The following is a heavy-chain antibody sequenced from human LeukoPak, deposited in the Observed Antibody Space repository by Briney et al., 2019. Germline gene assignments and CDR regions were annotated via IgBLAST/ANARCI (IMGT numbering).Heavy chain of an antibody. Sequence: GGSLRLSRAASGFTFSSYAMHWVRQAPGKGLEWVAVISYDGSNKYYADSVKGRFTISRDNSKNTLYLQMNSLRAEDTAVYYCAKRRAVVTAGKYMDVWGKGTTVTISS. CDR1: GFTFSSYA. V-gene: IGHV3-30*04. CDR2: ISYDGSNK. D-gene: IGHD2-21*02. J-gene: IGHJ6*03. CDR3: AKRRAVVTAGKYMDV.